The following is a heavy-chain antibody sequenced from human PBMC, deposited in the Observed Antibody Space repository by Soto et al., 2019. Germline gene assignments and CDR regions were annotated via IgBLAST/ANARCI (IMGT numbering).Heavy chain of an antibody. D-gene: IGHD3-16*01. CDR3: SNGAGLAPGGGGTEPLDI. CDR2: INPNGGST. CDR1: GYSFTSQY. J-gene: IGHJ3*02. V-gene: IGHV1-46*03. Sequence: QVQLVQSGAEVEKPGASVKISCKASGYSFTSQYVHWVRQAPGQGLEWMGIINPNGGSTTYAQKFQGGGTMTRDTSTSTAHPGQGRLTCQGPAVFFWSNGAGLAPGGGGTEPLDIWGQGTMVTVAS.